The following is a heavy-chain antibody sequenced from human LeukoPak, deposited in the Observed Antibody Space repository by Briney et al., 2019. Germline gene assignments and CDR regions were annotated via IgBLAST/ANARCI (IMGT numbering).Heavy chain of an antibody. CDR2: ISPSGDRT. Sequence: GGSLRLSCAASGFTFTNHPMHWVRQTSGKRLEYASAISPSGDRTWYADSVKGRFTISRDNSKKTVYLQMSSLTIEDTAVYYCAKEPGEGGSAFDYWGQGTLVTVYS. J-gene: IGHJ4*02. CDR1: GFTFTNHP. CDR3: AKEPGEGGSAFDY. V-gene: IGHV3-64*02. D-gene: IGHD3-16*01.